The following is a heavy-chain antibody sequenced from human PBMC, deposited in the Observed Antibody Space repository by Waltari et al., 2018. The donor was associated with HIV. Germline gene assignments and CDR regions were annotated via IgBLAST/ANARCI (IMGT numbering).Heavy chain of an antibody. CDR1: GFTFSSYI. CDR3: APMGAAAGTSYYYGMDV. J-gene: IGHJ6*02. CDR2: ISSSSSTI. D-gene: IGHD6-13*01. V-gene: IGHV3-48*01. Sequence: EVQLVGSGGGLVQPGGSLRLSCAASGFTFSSYIINWVGPHPAKGLEWVSYISSSSSTIYYADSVKGRFTISRDNAKNSLYLQMNSLRAEDTAVYYCAPMGAAAGTSYYYGMDVWGQGTTVTVSS.